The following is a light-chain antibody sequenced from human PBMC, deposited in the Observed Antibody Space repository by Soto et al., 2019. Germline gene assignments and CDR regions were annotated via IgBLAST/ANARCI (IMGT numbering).Light chain of an antibody. CDR3: QRYNRYWT. J-gene: IGKJ1*01. CDR1: QSISSW. V-gene: IGKV1-5*01. CDR2: DAS. Sequence: DIQMTQSPSTLSASVGDRVTITCRASQSISSWLAWYQQKPGKAPKLLIYDASSLESGVPSRFSGSGSGTEFTLTISSLQPDYFAIYSCQRYNRYWTFGQWSKVDI.